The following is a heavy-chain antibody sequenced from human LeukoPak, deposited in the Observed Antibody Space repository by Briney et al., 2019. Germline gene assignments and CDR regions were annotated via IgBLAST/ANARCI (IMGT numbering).Heavy chain of an antibody. D-gene: IGHD5-24*01. Sequence: GGSLRLSCVASGFPFSSYWMTWVRQAPGKGLEWVANIKQDGSKKSYVDSVKGRFTISRDNAKSSLYLQMNSLRAEDTAIYYCTRVGYIDEGIDYWGQGTLVTVSS. CDR3: TRVGYIDEGIDY. CDR2: IKQDGSKK. V-gene: IGHV3-7*04. J-gene: IGHJ4*02. CDR1: GFPFSSYW.